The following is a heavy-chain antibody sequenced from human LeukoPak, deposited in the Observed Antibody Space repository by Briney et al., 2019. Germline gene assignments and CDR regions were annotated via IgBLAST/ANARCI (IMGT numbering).Heavy chain of an antibody. D-gene: IGHD2-15*01. V-gene: IGHV4-39*01. Sequence: SETLSLTCTVSGGSISSSSYYWGWIRQPPGKGLEWIGSIYYSGDTCYNPSLKSRVTISVDTSKNQFSLKLSSVTVADTAVYYCASPPVVVAAPRTLDVWGQGTVVTVSS. CDR3: ASPPVVVAAPRTLDV. CDR2: IYYSGDT. J-gene: IGHJ3*01. CDR1: GGSISSSSYY.